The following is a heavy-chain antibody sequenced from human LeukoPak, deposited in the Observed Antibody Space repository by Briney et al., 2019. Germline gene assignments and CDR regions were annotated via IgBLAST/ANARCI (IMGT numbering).Heavy chain of an antibody. V-gene: IGHV3-74*01. J-gene: IGHJ4*02. CDR3: ARDGTAANFDY. Sequence: GGSLRLSCAASGFTFNSYWMHWVRQAPGKGLVWVSRINSDGSTTNYADSVKGRFTISRDNAKNTLYLQMNSLRADDTAVYYCARDGTAANFDYWGQGTLVTVSS. D-gene: IGHD6-13*01. CDR1: GFTFNSYW. CDR2: INSDGSTT.